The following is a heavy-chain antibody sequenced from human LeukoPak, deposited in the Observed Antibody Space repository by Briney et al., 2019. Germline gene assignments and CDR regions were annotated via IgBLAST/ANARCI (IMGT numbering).Heavy chain of an antibody. Sequence: ASVKVSCKASGYTFTGYYMHWVRQAPGQGLEWMGWINPNSGGTNYAQKFQGRVTMTRDTSISTAYMELSRLRSDDTAVYYCARVLDSSGYYPPFGYWGQGTLVTVSS. CDR1: GYTFTGYY. CDR3: ARVLDSSGYYPPFGY. D-gene: IGHD3-22*01. CDR2: INPNSGGT. J-gene: IGHJ4*02. V-gene: IGHV1-2*02.